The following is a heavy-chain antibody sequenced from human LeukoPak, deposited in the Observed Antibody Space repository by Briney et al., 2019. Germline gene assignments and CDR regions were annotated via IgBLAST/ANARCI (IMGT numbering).Heavy chain of an antibody. Sequence: GGSLRLSCTASRFTFGTYAMSWVRQAPGKGLEWVSSISGSGDTTYYTGSVKGRFTTSRDNSKNALYLQMSSLRAEDTAVYYCAKSQRNDQQVVQRIDYWGQGTLVTVSS. CDR2: ISGSGDTT. CDR1: RFTFGTYA. J-gene: IGHJ4*02. CDR3: AKSQRNDQQVVQRIDY. V-gene: IGHV3-23*01. D-gene: IGHD2-2*01.